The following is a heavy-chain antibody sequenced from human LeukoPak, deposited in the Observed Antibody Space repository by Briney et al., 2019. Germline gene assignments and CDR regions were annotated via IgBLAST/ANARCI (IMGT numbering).Heavy chain of an antibody. D-gene: IGHD3-3*01. CDR1: GFTFSSYS. CDR2: ISSSSSTI. V-gene: IGHV3-48*01. Sequence: GGSLRLSCAASGFTFSSYSMNWVRQAPGKGLEWVSYISSSSSTIYYADSVKGRFTISRDNAKNSLYLQMNSLRAEDTAVYCCARVAYDFWSGYYSVDYWGQGTLVTVSS. CDR3: ARVAYDFWSGYYSVDY. J-gene: IGHJ4*02.